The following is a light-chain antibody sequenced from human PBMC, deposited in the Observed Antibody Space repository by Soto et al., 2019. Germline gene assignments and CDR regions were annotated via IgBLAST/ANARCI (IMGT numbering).Light chain of an antibody. J-gene: IGLJ3*02. CDR2: EVS. Sequence: QSALTQPASVSGSPGQSITIFCSGTSSDVGAYKFVSWYRHHPGKAPQVMIYEVSNRPSGVSNRFSGSKSGNTASLTISGLQPEDEGDYYCSSYTSTSTPWVFGGGTKLTVI. V-gene: IGLV2-14*01. CDR3: SSYTSTSTPWV. CDR1: SSDVGAYKF.